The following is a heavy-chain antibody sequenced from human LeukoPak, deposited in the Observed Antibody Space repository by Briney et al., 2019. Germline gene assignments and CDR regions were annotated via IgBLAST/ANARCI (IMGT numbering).Heavy chain of an antibody. Sequence: GGSLRLSCAASGFTFSSYAMHWVRQAPGKGLEWVAVIPYDGSNKYYADSVKGRFTISRDNSKNTLYLQMNSLRAEDTAVYYCARDKDCTNGVCYTSHFDYWGQGTLVTVSS. J-gene: IGHJ4*02. D-gene: IGHD2-8*01. V-gene: IGHV3-30*04. CDR3: ARDKDCTNGVCYTSHFDY. CDR1: GFTFSSYA. CDR2: IPYDGSNK.